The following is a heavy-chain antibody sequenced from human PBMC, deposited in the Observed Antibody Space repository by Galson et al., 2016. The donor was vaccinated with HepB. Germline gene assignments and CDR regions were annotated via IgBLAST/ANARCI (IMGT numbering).Heavy chain of an antibody. CDR1: GFTFSNYG. V-gene: IGHV3-33*01. CDR3: ATFPRGGSGSR. J-gene: IGHJ4*02. Sequence: SLRLSCAASGFTFSNYGMHWVRQAPDKGLEWVAAIWFDGRNKHYAESVKGRFTISRDNAKNSLFLQMNSLRDEDTAVYYCATFPRGGSGSRGGQGTLVTVSS. D-gene: IGHD6-19*01. CDR2: IWFDGRNK.